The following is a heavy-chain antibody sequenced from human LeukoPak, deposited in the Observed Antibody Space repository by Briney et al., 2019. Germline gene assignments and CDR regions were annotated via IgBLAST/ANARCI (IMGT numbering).Heavy chain of an antibody. D-gene: IGHD2-15*01. CDR2: MNPNRGNT. J-gene: IGHJ4*02. Sequence: ASVKVSCKASGYTFTSYDINWLRQAAGQGLEWMGWMNPNRGNTDYEQKFQGRVTMTRNTSISTAYMELSSLRSEDTAVYYCARGPVAAVWGQGTLVTVSS. V-gene: IGHV1-8*01. CDR1: GYTFTSYD. CDR3: ARGPVAAV.